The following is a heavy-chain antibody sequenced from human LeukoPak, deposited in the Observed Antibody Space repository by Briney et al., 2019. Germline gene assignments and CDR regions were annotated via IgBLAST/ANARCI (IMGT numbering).Heavy chain of an antibody. Sequence: PGGSLRLSCAASGFTFRSYSMNWVRQAPGKGLEWVSSISSSSSYIYYADSVKGRFTISRDNAKNSLYLQMNSLRAEDTAVYYCARGGIAAAGKNQFWGQGTLVTVSS. J-gene: IGHJ4*02. CDR2: ISSSSSYI. CDR3: ARGGIAAAGKNQF. D-gene: IGHD6-13*01. V-gene: IGHV3-21*01. CDR1: GFTFRSYS.